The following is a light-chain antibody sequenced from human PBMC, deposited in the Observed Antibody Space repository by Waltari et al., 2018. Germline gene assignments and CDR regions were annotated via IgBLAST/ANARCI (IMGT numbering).Light chain of an antibody. J-gene: IGKJ3*01. Sequence: DIQMTQSPSTLSASVGDSAIITCRASQSIRSWLAWYQQKPGQAPTVLINKASSLESAVPARFSGSGAETEFNLTISSLQSDDFAIYYCQQYKAPPWTFGPATKV. CDR3: QQYKAPPWT. V-gene: IGKV1-5*03. CDR1: QSIRSW. CDR2: KAS.